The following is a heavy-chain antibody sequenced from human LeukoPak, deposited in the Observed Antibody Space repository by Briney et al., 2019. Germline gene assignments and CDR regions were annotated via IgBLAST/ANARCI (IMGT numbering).Heavy chain of an antibody. V-gene: IGHV1-2*02. CDR2: INPNSGDT. D-gene: IGHD3-22*01. CDR1: ESTFSGYY. CDR3: ALVESDVLSTYYRQKVYFES. Sequence: ASVKVSCKASESTFSGYYVHWVRQAPGQGLEWMGWINPNSGDTNYAQNFQGRVTMTRDTSINTAYMELSRLRSDDTALYYCALVESDVLSTYYRQKVYFESWGQGTLVTVSS. J-gene: IGHJ4*02.